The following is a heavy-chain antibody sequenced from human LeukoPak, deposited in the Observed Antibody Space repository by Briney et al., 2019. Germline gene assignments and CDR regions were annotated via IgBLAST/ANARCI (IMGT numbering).Heavy chain of an antibody. J-gene: IGHJ5*02. CDR3: ARRRGYSGYVNWFDP. CDR1: GGSFSGYY. D-gene: IGHD5-12*01. Sequence: SEALSLTCAVYGGSFSGYYWSWIRQPPGKGLEWIGEINHSGSTNYNPSLKSRVTISVDTSKNQFSLKLSSVTAADTAVYYCARRRGYSGYVNWFDPWGQGTLVTVSS. V-gene: IGHV4-34*01. CDR2: INHSGST.